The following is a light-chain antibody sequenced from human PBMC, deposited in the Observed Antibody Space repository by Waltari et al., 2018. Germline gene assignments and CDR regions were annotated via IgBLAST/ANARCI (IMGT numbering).Light chain of an antibody. CDR2: GAS. Sequence: TQLTQSPSSLAASVGDRVTISCRTSQAIPGYLSWYQQKPGKAPKLLIYGASSLQSGVPSRFSGSGSGTDFTLTISSLHPEDFATYYCQQSYSAPRTFGQGTKL. CDR1: QAIPGY. CDR3: QQSYSAPRT. V-gene: IGKV1-39*01. J-gene: IGKJ2*01.